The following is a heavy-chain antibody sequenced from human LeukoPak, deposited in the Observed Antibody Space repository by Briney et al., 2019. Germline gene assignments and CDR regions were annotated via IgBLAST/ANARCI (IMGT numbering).Heavy chain of an antibody. CDR1: GYTFTGYY. V-gene: IGHV1-2*02. CDR3: ARDPAETIWFGELFHYYYYYYMDV. D-gene: IGHD3-10*01. Sequence: ASVKVSCKASGYTFTGYYMHWVRQAPGQGLEWMGWINPNSGGTNYAQKFQGRVTMTRDTSISTAYMELSRLRSDDTAVYYCARDPAETIWFGELFHYYYYYYMDVWGKGTTVTVSS. J-gene: IGHJ6*03. CDR2: INPNSGGT.